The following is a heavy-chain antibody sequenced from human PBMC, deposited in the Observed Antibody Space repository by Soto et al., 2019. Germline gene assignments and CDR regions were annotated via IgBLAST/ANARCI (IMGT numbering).Heavy chain of an antibody. D-gene: IGHD2-15*01. V-gene: IGHV1-58*02. CDR3: AAALFCSGGSCPHPPDY. J-gene: IGHJ4*02. Sequence: ASVKVSCKASGFTFTSSAMQWVRQARGQRLEWIGWIVVGSGNTNYAQKFQERVTITRDMSTSTAYMELSSLRSEDTAVYYCAAALFCSGGSCPHPPDYWGQGTLVTVSS. CDR2: IVVGSGNT. CDR1: GFTFTSSA.